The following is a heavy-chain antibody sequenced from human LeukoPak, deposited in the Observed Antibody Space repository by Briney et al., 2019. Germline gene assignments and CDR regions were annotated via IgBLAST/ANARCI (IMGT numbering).Heavy chain of an antibody. CDR1: GASVTDYY. CDR3: TRGHWGLQS. Sequence: SETLSLTCTVSGASVTDYYWSWIRQSPGKGLEWISYIHHSGNSDYNPSLRSRVTTSLDTSKNQFSLNLISVTAADTAVYYCTRGHWGLQSWSQGTLVTVCS. V-gene: IGHV4-59*02. CDR2: IHHSGNS. J-gene: IGHJ5*02. D-gene: IGHD7-27*01.